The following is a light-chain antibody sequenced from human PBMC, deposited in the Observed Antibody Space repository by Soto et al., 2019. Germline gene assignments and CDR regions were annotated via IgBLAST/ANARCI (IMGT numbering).Light chain of an antibody. J-gene: IGKJ1*01. CDR2: KAS. Sequence: EIQMTQSPSTLSGSVGDRVTITCRAGQTISSWLAWYQQKPGKAPKLLIYKASTLTSGVPSRFSGSGSGTEFTLTISSLQPDDFATYYCQHYNSSSEAFGQGTKLDI. CDR3: QHYNSSSEA. CDR1: QTISSW. V-gene: IGKV1-5*03.